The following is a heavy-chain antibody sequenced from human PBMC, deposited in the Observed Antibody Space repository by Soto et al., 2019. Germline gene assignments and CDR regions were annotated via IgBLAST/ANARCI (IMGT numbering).Heavy chain of an antibody. CDR3: ARVHGSYYDY. D-gene: IGHD1-26*01. V-gene: IGHV4-59*01. CDR2: IYYSGST. Sequence: SETLSLTGTVSGGSSSSYYWSWIRQPPGKGLEWIGYIYYSGSTNYNPSLKSRVTISVDTSKNQFSLRLSSVTAADTAVYYCARVHGSYYDYWGQGTLVTVSS. J-gene: IGHJ4*02. CDR1: GGSSSSYY.